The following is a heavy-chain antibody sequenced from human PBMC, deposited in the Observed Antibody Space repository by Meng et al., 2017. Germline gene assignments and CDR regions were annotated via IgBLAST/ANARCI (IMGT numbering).Heavy chain of an antibody. CDR2: VHHSGLT. CDR3: AGGDYVNQFNY. J-gene: IGHJ4*02. CDR1: GGSVNSGGYS. D-gene: IGHD4-17*01. V-gene: IGHV4-30-2*06. Sequence: LQLQESGPGLGKPSQTLSLTCTVSGGSVNSGGYSWSWIRQSPEKGLEWIGYVHHSGLTYYNPSLETRVIISLERSKNQFSLKLTSVTAADTAVYYCAGGDYVNQFNYWGQGTLVTVSS.